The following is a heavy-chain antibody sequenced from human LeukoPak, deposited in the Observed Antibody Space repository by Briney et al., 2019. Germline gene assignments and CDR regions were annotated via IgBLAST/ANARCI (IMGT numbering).Heavy chain of an antibody. J-gene: IGHJ1*01. CDR3: AKDLRDVAVAGTNIEYFQQ. CDR2: ISGNGGST. D-gene: IGHD6-19*01. CDR1: GFTFSSYA. Sequence: GGSLRLACAASGFTFSSYAIGWVRQAPGKGLGLVSSISGNGGSTNYAESVKGRFTISRDNSKNTLDQQMISLRAEDTAVYYYAKDLRDVAVAGTNIEYFQQWGQGTLVTVSS. V-gene: IGHV3-23*01.